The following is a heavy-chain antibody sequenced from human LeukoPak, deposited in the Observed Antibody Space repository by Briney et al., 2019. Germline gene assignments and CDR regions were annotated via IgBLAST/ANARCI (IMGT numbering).Heavy chain of an antibody. J-gene: IGHJ4*02. CDR1: GFIFSTND. V-gene: IGHV3-48*03. CDR2: ISSRGVTI. D-gene: IGHD3-16*01. Sequence: PGGSLRLSCAASGFIFSTNDMHWVRQAPGKRLEWISYISSRGVTISYADSVKGRFTISRDNARNTLYLQMNSLSADDTAVYYCTRDIGGRSAYWGQGALVTVSS. CDR3: TRDIGGRSAY.